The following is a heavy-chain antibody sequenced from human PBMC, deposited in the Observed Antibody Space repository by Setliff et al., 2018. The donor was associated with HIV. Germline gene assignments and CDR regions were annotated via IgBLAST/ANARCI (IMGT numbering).Heavy chain of an antibody. CDR2: IYYSGST. CDR1: GGSISSGGYY. J-gene: IGHJ6*04. Sequence: PSETLSLTCTVSGGSISSGGYYWSWIRQHPGKGLEWVGYIYYSGSTYYNPSLKSRVTISVYTSKNQFSLKLSSVTAADTAVYYCARDRSRHYGAGGRLDVWGKGTTVTVSS. V-gene: IGHV4-31*03. D-gene: IGHD4-17*01. CDR3: ARDRSRHYGAGGRLDV.